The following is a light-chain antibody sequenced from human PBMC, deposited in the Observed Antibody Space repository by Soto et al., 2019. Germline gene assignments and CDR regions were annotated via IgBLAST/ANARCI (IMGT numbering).Light chain of an antibody. CDR3: QQYGSSPPVT. Sequence: EIVLTHSPGTLSFSPWERATLSCRASQSVSSSYLAWYQQKPGQAPRLLIYGASSRATGIPDRFSGSGSGTDFTLTISRLEPEAFAVYYCQQYGSSPPVTFGPGTKVDIK. CDR2: GAS. J-gene: IGKJ3*01. V-gene: IGKV3-20*01. CDR1: QSVSSSY.